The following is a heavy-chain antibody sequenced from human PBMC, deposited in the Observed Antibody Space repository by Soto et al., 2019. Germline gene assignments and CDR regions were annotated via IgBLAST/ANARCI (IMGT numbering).Heavy chain of an antibody. V-gene: IGHV3-23*01. CDR2: VSGGASST. Sequence: EVQLLESGGVLVQPGGSLRLSCAASGFTFSNYAMSWVRQAPSKGLEWVSTVSGGASSTYYADSVKGRLTISRDNSKNTLYLQMNILRAEDAAVYYCANHSGNYHYSYYMDVWGQGTTVTVSS. CDR3: ANHSGNYHYSYYMDV. D-gene: IGHD3-10*01. CDR1: GFTFSNYA. J-gene: IGHJ6*02.